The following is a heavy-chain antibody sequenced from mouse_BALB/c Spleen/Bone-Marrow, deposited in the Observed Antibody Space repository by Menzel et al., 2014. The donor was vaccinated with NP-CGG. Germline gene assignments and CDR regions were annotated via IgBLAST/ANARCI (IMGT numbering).Heavy chain of an antibody. CDR2: IYPGNIHT. V-gene: IGHV1S56*01. CDR3: ARWGTSVVDALDY. Sequence: VQLQQSGPELVKPGASVRISCKASGYTFTNFYIHWVKQRPGQGLQWIGWIYPGNIHTKYNEKFKGKATLTADKSSSTAYMQLTSLTSEDSAVYFCARWGTSVVDALDYWGQGTSVTVSS. J-gene: IGHJ4*01. CDR1: GYTFTNFY. D-gene: IGHD1-1*01.